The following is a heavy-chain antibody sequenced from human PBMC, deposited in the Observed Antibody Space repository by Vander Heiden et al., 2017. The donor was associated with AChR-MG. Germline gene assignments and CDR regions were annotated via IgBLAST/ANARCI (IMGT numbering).Heavy chain of an antibody. J-gene: IGHJ4*02. V-gene: IGHV4-34*01. D-gene: IGHD3-10*01. CDR1: GGSFSGNY. CDR3: ARRWRSNYGSGSYYKPNSPFDS. CDR2: INHSGST. Sequence: QVQLQQWGAGLLKPSETLSLTCAVYGGSFSGNYWSWIRRPPGKGLEWIWEINHSGSTNYNPSLKSRVTISVDTTKNQFSLKLSSVTAADTAVYYCARRWRSNYGSGSYYKPNSPFDSWGQGTLVTVSS.